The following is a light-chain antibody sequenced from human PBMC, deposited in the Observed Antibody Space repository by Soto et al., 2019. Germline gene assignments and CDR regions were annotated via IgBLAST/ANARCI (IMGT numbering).Light chain of an antibody. CDR2: DTS. Sequence: QAVVTQESSLTVSPGGTVTLTCGSSTGAVTSGHYPYWFQQKPGQAPRTLIYDTSNTHSWTPARFSGSLLGGKAALTLSGAQPEEEAEYYCLLAYNGRRIFGGGTKLTVL. CDR1: TGAVTSGHY. J-gene: IGLJ2*01. V-gene: IGLV7-46*01. CDR3: LLAYNGRRI.